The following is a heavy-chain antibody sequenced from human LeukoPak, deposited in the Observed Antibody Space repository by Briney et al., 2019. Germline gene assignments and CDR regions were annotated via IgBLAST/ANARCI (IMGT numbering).Heavy chain of an antibody. CDR1: GGSIGTYY. Sequence: SETLSLTCTVSGGSIGTYYWSWIRQPAGKGLEWIGRIYTSGSTNYNPSLKSRVTISVDTSKNQFSLKLSSVTAADTAVYYCATLGYYYMDVWGKGTTVTVSS. V-gene: IGHV4-4*07. CDR3: ATLGYYYMDV. CDR2: IYTSGST. J-gene: IGHJ6*03.